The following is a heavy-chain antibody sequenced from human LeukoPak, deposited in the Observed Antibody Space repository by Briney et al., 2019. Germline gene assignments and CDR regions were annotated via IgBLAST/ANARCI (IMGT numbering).Heavy chain of an antibody. D-gene: IGHD2-2*01. V-gene: IGHV3-30-3*01. Sequence: GGSLRLSCAASGFTFSSYNMNWVRQAPGKGLEWVAVISYDGSNKYYADSVKGRFTISRDNSKNTLYLQMNSLRAEDTAVYYCASSNLAQLDYWGQGTLVTVSS. CDR2: ISYDGSNK. CDR3: ASSNLAQLDY. J-gene: IGHJ4*02. CDR1: GFTFSSYN.